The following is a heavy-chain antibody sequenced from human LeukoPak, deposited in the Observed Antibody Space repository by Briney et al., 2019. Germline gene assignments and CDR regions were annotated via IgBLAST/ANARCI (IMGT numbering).Heavy chain of an antibody. D-gene: IGHD6-19*01. CDR1: GGSISSYY. CDR2: IYYTGST. CDR3: ARAFSSGWYPYSIGGLWFDY. V-gene: IGHV4-59*01. J-gene: IGHJ4*02. Sequence: SETLSLTCTVSGGSISSYYWSWIRQPPGKGLEWIGYIYYTGSTNYNPSLKSRVTISVDTSKNQFSPKLSSVTAADTAVYYCARAFSSGWYPYSIGGLWFDYWGQGTLVTVSS.